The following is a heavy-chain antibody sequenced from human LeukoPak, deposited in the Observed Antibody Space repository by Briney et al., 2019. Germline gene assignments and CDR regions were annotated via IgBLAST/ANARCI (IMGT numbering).Heavy chain of an antibody. CDR3: AKDTSIGKYCTNGVCSPFDY. CDR2: ISDSGDYT. V-gene: IGHV3-23*01. CDR1: GFTFSSYA. J-gene: IGHJ4*02. Sequence: GGSLRLSCAGSGFTFSSYAMSWVRQAPGQGLEWVSVISDSGDYTTYADSVRGRFTISRDNSRNTLYLQMTSLRPEDTAVYYCAKDTSIGKYCTNGVCSPFDYWGQGTLVTVSS. D-gene: IGHD2-8*01.